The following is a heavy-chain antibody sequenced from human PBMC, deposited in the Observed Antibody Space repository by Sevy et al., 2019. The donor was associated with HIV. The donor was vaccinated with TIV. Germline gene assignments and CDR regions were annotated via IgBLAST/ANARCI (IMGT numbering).Heavy chain of an antibody. D-gene: IGHD3-10*01. J-gene: IGHJ4*02. CDR2: INSDGEVI. Sequence: GGSLRLSCAASGFTFSNSWMHWVRQAPGKGLMSVSPINSDGEVITYADSVKGRFIISRDNTKKTLFLQMNSLRDEDTGVYYCARGTRGVVQNWGQGSLVTVSS. V-gene: IGHV3-74*03. CDR1: GFTFSNSW. CDR3: ARGTRGVVQN.